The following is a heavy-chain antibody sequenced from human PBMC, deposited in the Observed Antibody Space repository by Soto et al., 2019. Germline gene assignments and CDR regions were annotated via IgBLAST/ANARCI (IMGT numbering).Heavy chain of an antibody. CDR1: GFKFDEYG. D-gene: IGHD3-16*01. J-gene: IGHJ4*02. CDR2: ISWNSANI. Sequence: EVQLVESGGGLVQPGRSLRLSCAASGFKFDEYGMHWVRQAPGKGLEWVSGISWNSANIGYADSVEGRFTISRDNAKNSLYLQMNSLRAEDTALYYCVKMGGLGNVYWGQGTLVTVSS. V-gene: IGHV3-9*01. CDR3: VKMGGLGNVY.